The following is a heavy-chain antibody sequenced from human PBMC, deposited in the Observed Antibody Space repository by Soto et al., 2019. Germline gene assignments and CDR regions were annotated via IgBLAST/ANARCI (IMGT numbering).Heavy chain of an antibody. V-gene: IGHV1-8*01. CDR2: MNPNSGNT. CDR1: GYTFTSYD. J-gene: IGHJ6*03. D-gene: IGHD3-9*01. CDR3: ARPQTEYYEIFSGYPSFPQYYYYMDV. Sequence: QVQLVQSGAEVKKPGASVKVSCKASGYTFTSYDINWVRQATGQGLEWMGWMNPNSGNTGYAQKFQGRVTMPRNTSISTAYMELSSLRSEDTDVYYCARPQTEYYEIFSGYPSFPQYYYYMDVWGKGTTVTVSS.